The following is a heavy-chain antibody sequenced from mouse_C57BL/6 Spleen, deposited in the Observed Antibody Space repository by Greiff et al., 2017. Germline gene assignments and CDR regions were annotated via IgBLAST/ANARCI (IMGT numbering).Heavy chain of an antibody. V-gene: IGHV1-19*01. Sequence: EVQLQQSGPVLVKPGASVKMSCKASGYTFTDYYMNWVKQSHGKSLEWIGVINPYNGGTSYNQKFKGKATLTVDKSSSTAYMELNSLTSEDSAVYYCAIPSYYGSSYPFAYWGQGTLVTVSA. D-gene: IGHD1-1*01. CDR2: INPYNGGT. CDR1: GYTFTDYY. CDR3: AIPSYYGSSYPFAY. J-gene: IGHJ3*01.